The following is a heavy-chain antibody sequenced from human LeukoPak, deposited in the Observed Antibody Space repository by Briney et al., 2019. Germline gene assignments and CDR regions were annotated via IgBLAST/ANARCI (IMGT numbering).Heavy chain of an antibody. J-gene: IGHJ4*02. CDR1: GFTVSNNY. D-gene: IGHD3-10*01. CDR2: ISGSGGST. V-gene: IGHV3-23*01. CDR3: AKDNYGSGSYCHDY. Sequence: PGGSLRLSCVVSGFTVSNNYMSWVRQAPGKGLEWVSAISGSGGSTYYADSVKGRFTISRDNSKNTLYLQMNSLRAEDTAVYYCAKDNYGSGSYCHDYWGQGTLVTVSS.